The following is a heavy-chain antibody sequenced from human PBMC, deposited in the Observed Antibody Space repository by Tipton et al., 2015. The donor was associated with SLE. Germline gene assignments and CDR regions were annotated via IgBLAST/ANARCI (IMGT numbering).Heavy chain of an antibody. CDR3: ARTLDTLDF. J-gene: IGHJ3*01. V-gene: IGHV4-38-2*01. CDR1: GFYVSDGFY. Sequence: TLSLTCAVSGFYVSDGFYWGWIRQPPGKGLEWIASIYHSGLAYSNPSLKSRIAVSVDTSKNQFSLRLSSVTAADTAVYYCARTLDTLDFWGQGTMVTVSS. CDR2: IYHSGLA.